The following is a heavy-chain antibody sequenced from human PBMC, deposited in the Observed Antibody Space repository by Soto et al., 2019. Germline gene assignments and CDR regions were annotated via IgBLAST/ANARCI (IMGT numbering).Heavy chain of an antibody. D-gene: IGHD2-2*01. CDR3: ARVTGDIVVVPAARGEYYYYMDV. CDR2: ISSSSSYI. CDR1: GFTFSSYS. Sequence: GGSLRLSCAASGFTFSSYSMNWVRQAPGKGLEWVSSISSSSSYIYYADSVKGRFTISRDNAKNSLYLQMNSLRAEDTAVYYCARVTGDIVVVPAARGEYYYYMDVWGKGTTVTVSS. J-gene: IGHJ6*03. V-gene: IGHV3-21*01.